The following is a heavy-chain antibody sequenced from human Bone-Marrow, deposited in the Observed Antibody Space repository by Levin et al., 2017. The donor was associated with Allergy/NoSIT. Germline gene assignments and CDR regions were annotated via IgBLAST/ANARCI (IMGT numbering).Heavy chain of an antibody. J-gene: IGHJ3*02. D-gene: IGHD2-15*01. CDR1: GYSFSDYF. Sequence: GASVKVSCKASGYSFSDYFIHWVRQAPGQGLEWMGRIHPNSGGINYAQNLQGRVTMTGDTSISTAYMDLSRLTSADTAVYYCARALGSCSGGSCYPQDAFDIWGQGTMVTVSS. CDR2: IHPNSGGI. CDR3: ARALGSCSGGSCYPQDAFDI. V-gene: IGHV1-2*06.